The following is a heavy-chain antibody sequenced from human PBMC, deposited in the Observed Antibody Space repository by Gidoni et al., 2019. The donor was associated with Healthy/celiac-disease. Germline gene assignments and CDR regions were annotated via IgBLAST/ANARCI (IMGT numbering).Heavy chain of an antibody. D-gene: IGHD1-26*01. J-gene: IGHJ4*02. CDR3: ARSKGGGYSRNYFDY. V-gene: IGHV1-69*01. CDR2: IIPILGTA. Sequence: QVQLVQSVAEVKKPGSSVKVSCNASGGTFSSYAISWVRQAPGQGREWMGGIIPILGTANYAQKLQGRVTITAEESTSTADMELSRLRSEDTAVYDCARSKGGGYSRNYFDYWGQGTLVTVSS. CDR1: GGTFSSYA.